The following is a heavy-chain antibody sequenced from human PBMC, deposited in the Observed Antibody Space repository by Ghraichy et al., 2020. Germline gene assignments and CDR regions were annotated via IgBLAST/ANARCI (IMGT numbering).Heavy chain of an antibody. J-gene: IGHJ4*02. CDR3: ARCSCTNGFLVRPDY. CDR2: INDGGGAS. D-gene: IGHD2-8*01. CDR1: GFTFSAYA. Sequence: GGSLRLSCAASGFTFSAYAMTWVRQAPGKGLEWVSSINDGGGASYYADSVKGRFTISRDNSKNTLFLQMSSLRAEDTAVYYCARCSCTNGFLVRPDYWGQGPPVTVYS. V-gene: IGHV3-23*01.